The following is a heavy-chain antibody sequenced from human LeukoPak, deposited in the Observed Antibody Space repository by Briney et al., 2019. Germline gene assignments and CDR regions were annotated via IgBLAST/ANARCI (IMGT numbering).Heavy chain of an antibody. CDR2: INPNSGGT. CDR1: GYTFTGYY. Sequence: ASVKVSCKASGYTFTGYYMHWVRQAPGQGLEWMGWINPNSGGTNYAQKFQGRVTMTRDTSISTAYMELSRLRSDDTAVYYCARKPTRGYSSSSVWFDPWGQGTLVTVSS. D-gene: IGHD6-6*01. J-gene: IGHJ5*02. V-gene: IGHV1-2*02. CDR3: ARKPTRGYSSSSVWFDP.